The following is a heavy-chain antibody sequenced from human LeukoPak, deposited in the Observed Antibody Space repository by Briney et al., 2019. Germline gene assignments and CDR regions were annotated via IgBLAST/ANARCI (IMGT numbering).Heavy chain of an antibody. D-gene: IGHD2-2*01. CDR1: GFTFSDYH. Sequence: GGSLRLSCAASGFTFSDYHMSWIRQAPGKGLEWVAYITSSDSIEYYADSVEGRFTISRDNAKNSLYLQMNSLRAEDTAVYYCAWVLLPAAMPGMDWFDPCGQGTLVTVSS. CDR2: ITSSDSIE. J-gene: IGHJ5*02. V-gene: IGHV3-11*04. CDR3: AWVLLPAAMPGMDWFDP.